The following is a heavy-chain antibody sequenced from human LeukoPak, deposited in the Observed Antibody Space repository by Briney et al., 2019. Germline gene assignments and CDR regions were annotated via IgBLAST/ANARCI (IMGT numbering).Heavy chain of an antibody. V-gene: IGHV3-11*01. CDR2: ISSSGSTI. D-gene: IGHD6-19*01. CDR3: ARDPKEEQWLDYYYYGMDV. Sequence: GGSLRLSCAASGFTFSDYYMSWIRQAPGKGLEWVSYISSSGSTIYYADSVKGRFTISRDNAKNSLYLQMNSLRAEDTAVYYCARDPKEEQWLDYYYYGMDVWGQGTTVTVSS. CDR1: GFTFSDYY. J-gene: IGHJ6*02.